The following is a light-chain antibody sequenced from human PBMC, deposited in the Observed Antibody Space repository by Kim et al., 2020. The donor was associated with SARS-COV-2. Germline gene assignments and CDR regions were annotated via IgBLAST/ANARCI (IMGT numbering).Light chain of an antibody. J-gene: IGLJ1*01. V-gene: IGLV2-14*03. CDR2: DFS. CDR3: SSYTSSSTLV. CDR1: SNDVGLYNY. Sequence: QSALTQPASGSGSPGQSITLSGTGTSNDVGLYNYVSWYQPHPGKGPKLIIFDFSNRLSGASDNFSGSKSGNTASLTISGLQAEDEADYYCSSYTSSSTLVFGTGTKVTDL.